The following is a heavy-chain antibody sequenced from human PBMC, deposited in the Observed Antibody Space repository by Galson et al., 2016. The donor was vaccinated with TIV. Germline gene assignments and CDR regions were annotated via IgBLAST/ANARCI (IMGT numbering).Heavy chain of an antibody. CDR3: ARLQGIGSGSYYGF. J-gene: IGHJ4*02. CDR2: VYPGDSQT. CDR1: EYFFGAYW. V-gene: IGHV5-51*01. Sequence: QSGAEVKKPGESLRISCKASEYFFGAYWIGWVRQMSGKGLEWMGIVYPGDSQTRYSPSFEGQVTLSVDKSISTAYLQWSSLRASDIAMYYCARLQGIGSGSYYGFWGQGTLVTVSS. D-gene: IGHD3-10*01.